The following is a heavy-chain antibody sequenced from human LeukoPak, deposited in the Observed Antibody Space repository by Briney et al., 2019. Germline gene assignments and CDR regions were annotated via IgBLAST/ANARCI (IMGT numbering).Heavy chain of an antibody. V-gene: IGHV1-18*01. CDR2: ISVYSGNT. J-gene: IGHJ5*02. CDR1: GYTFASYG. Sequence: ASVKVSCKAFGYTFASYGVSWVRQAPGQGPEWMAWISVYSGNTKYAQKFQDRVTLTADTSTSTVYMELRSLRSDDTAVYYCARDGWSLGPWGQGTLVTVSS. CDR3: ARDGWSLGP. D-gene: IGHD2-8*01.